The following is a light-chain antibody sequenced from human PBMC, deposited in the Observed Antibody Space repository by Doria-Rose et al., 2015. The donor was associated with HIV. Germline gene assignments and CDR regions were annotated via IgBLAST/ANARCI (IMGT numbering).Light chain of an antibody. J-gene: IGKJ1*01. V-gene: IGKV1-5*03. CDR3: QRYNRPWT. CDR2: KAS. Sequence: QSPSTLSASVGDRVTITCRASQSISAWLAWYQQKPGKAPKLLIYKASSLESGVPSRFSGSGSGAEFTLTITSLQPDDFATYFCQRYNRPWTFGQGTKVEIK. CDR1: QSISAW.